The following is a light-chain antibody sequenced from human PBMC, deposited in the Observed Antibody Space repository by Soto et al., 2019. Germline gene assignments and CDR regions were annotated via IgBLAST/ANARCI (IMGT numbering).Light chain of an antibody. Sequence: EIVMTQSPATLSVSPGERATLSCRASQSVNSNLAWYQQKPGQATRLLIYGASTRATGIPARFSGSGSGTEFTLTISSLQSEDFAVDYCQQYSNWPQTFGQGTKVEIK. J-gene: IGKJ1*01. V-gene: IGKV3-15*01. CDR1: QSVNSN. CDR3: QQYSNWPQT. CDR2: GAS.